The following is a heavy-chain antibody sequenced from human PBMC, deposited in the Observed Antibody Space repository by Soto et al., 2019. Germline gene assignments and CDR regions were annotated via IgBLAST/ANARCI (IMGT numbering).Heavy chain of an antibody. CDR1: GFSLSNARMG. D-gene: IGHD3-22*01. CDR2: IFSNDEK. Sequence: SGPTLVNPTETLTLTYTVSGFSLSNARMGVSWIRQPPGKALEWLAHIFSNDEKSYSTSLKSRLTISKDTSKSQVVLTMTNMDPVDTATYYCARNDLYYYDSSGYYYWSSARNWFDPWGQGTLVTVSS. V-gene: IGHV2-26*01. J-gene: IGHJ5*02. CDR3: ARNDLYYYDSSGYYYWSSARNWFDP.